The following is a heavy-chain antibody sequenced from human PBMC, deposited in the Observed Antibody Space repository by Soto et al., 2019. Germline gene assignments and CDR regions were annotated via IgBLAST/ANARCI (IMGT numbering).Heavy chain of an antibody. V-gene: IGHV3-30-3*01. Sequence: QVQLVESGGGVVQPGRSLRLSCAASGFTFSSYAMHWVRQAPGKGLEWVAVISYDGSNKYYADSVKGRFTISRDNSKNTLYRQMNSLRADDTAVYYCARDRIYSSSWYDYWGQGTLVTVSS. D-gene: IGHD6-13*01. CDR1: GFTFSSYA. CDR3: ARDRIYSSSWYDY. J-gene: IGHJ4*02. CDR2: ISYDGSNK.